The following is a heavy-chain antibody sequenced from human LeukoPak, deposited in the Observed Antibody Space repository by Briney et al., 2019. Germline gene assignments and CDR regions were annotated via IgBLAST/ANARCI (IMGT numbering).Heavy chain of an antibody. CDR3: ARGYCSGGTCYLVENWFDP. CDR2: INPNSGDT. V-gene: IGHV1-2*06. J-gene: IGHJ5*02. Sequence: VASVKVSCKASGYTFTVYYMYWVRQAPGQGLEWMGRINPNSGDTDYAQNFQGRVTMTRDTSISTAYMELTNLRSDDTAVYYCARGYCSGGTCYLVENWFDPWGQGTLVTVSS. CDR1: GYTFTVYY. D-gene: IGHD2-15*01.